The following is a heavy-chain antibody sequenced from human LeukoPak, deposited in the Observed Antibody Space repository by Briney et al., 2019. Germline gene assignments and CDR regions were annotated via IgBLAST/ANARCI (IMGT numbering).Heavy chain of an antibody. V-gene: IGHV3-43D*03. CDR3: AKGYDDFWSGYYARDYYMDV. Sequence: GGSLRLSCAASGFTFDDYAMHWVRQAPGKGLECVSLISWDGGSTYYADSVKGRFTISRDNSKNSLYLQMNSLRAEDTALYYCAKGYDDFWSGYYARDYYMDVWGKGTTVTVSS. CDR2: ISWDGGST. CDR1: GFTFDDYA. D-gene: IGHD3-3*01. J-gene: IGHJ6*03.